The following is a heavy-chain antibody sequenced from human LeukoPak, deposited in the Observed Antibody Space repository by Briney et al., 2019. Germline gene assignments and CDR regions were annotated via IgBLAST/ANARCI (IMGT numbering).Heavy chain of an antibody. CDR3: AKEIRDYGDYNGFDY. D-gene: IGHD4-17*01. V-gene: IGHV3-7*04. J-gene: IGHJ4*02. CDR1: GFTFSSYW. CDR2: IKQDGSEK. Sequence: PGGSLRLSCAASGFTFSSYWMSWVRQAPGKGLEWVANIKQDGSEKYYVDSVKGRFTISRDNAKNSLYLQMNSLRAEDTAVYYCAKEIRDYGDYNGFDYWGQGTLVTVSS.